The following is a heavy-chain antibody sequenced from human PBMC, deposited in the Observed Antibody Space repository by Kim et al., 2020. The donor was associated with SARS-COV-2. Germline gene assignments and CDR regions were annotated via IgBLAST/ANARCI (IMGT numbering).Heavy chain of an antibody. Sequence: GGSLRLSCAASGFTFSSYGMHWVRQAPGKGLEWVAVISYDGSNKYYADSVKGRFTISRDNSKNTLYLQMNSLRAEDTAVYYCARDRVRYCGGDCLPHDYWGQGTLVTVSS. D-gene: IGHD2-21*02. CDR2: ISYDGSNK. J-gene: IGHJ4*02. CDR1: GFTFSSYG. CDR3: ARDRVRYCGGDCLPHDY. V-gene: IGHV3-33*05.